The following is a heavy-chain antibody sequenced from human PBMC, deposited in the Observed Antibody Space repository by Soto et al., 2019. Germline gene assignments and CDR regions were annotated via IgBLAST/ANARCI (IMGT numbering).Heavy chain of an antibody. CDR2: INPNSGGT. Sequence: ASVKVSCKASGYTFTGYYMHWVRQAPGQGLEWMGWINPNSGGTNYAQKFQGWVTMTRDTSISTAYMELSRLRSDDTAVYYCARESYGDYGGVRDYYYYMDVWGKGTTVTVSS. CDR1: GYTFTGYY. CDR3: ARESYGDYGGVRDYYYYMDV. D-gene: IGHD4-17*01. V-gene: IGHV1-2*04. J-gene: IGHJ6*03.